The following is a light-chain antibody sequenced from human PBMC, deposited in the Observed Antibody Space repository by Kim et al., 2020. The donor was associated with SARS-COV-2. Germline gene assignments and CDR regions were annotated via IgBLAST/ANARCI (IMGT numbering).Light chain of an antibody. J-gene: IGKJ5*01. CDR2: DAS. CDR3: QQRSNWPIT. V-gene: IGKV3-11*01. CDR1: QSVSSY. Sequence: AQGQRATRSGRASQSVSSYLAWYQQKPGQAPRLLIYDASNRATGIPARFSGSGSGTDFTLTISSLEPEDFAVYYCQQRSNWPITFGQGTRLEIK.